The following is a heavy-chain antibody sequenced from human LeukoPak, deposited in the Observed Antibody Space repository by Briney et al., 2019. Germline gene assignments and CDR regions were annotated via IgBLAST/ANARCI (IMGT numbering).Heavy chain of an antibody. CDR3: AREGFGELLSPEGFDY. J-gene: IGHJ4*02. Sequence: PSETLSLTCTVSGYSISSGYYWSWIRQPPGKGLEWIGHIYYRGNTNYNPSLKSRVTITVDTSNNQISLELSSVTAADTAVYYCAREGFGELLSPEGFDYWGQGTLVTVSS. CDR1: GYSISSGYY. CDR2: IYYRGNT. D-gene: IGHD3-10*01. V-gene: IGHV4-61*01.